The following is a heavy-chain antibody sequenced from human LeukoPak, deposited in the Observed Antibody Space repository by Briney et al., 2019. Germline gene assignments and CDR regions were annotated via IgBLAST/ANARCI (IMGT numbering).Heavy chain of an antibody. CDR1: GYSFTSYW. CDR3: ARPMIRGAVRWDAFDI. Sequence: GESLKISCEGSGYSFTSYWIGWVRQMPGKGLEWMGIIYPADSDTRYSPSFQGHVTISADKSISTAYLQWSSLKASDTAMYYCARPMIRGAVRWDAFDIWGQGTMVTVSS. V-gene: IGHV5-51*01. D-gene: IGHD3-10*01. J-gene: IGHJ3*02. CDR2: IYPADSDT.